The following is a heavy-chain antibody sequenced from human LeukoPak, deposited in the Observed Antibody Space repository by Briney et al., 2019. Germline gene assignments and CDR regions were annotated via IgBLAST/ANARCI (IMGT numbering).Heavy chain of an antibody. J-gene: IGHJ4*02. V-gene: IGHV4-59*01. CDR1: GGSISSYY. CDR3: ARADRSSSGGIFDY. Sequence: SETLSLTCTVSGGSISSYYWSWIRQPLGKGLEWIGCIYYSGSTNYNPSLKSRVTISVDTSKNQFSLKLSSVTAADTAVYYCARADRSSSGGIFDYWGQGTLVTVSS. CDR2: IYYSGST. D-gene: IGHD6-19*01.